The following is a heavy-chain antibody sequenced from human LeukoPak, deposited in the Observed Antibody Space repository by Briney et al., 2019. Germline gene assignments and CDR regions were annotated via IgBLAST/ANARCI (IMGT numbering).Heavy chain of an antibody. D-gene: IGHD4-23*01. J-gene: IGHJ4*02. CDR2: ISSSGSDI. CDR3: ARDYGGSSPFDY. CDR1: GFTFSNYE. Sequence: GGSLRLSCAASGFTFSNYEMHWARQAPGKGLEGVSYISSSGSDIYYADSVKGRFTISRDNAKNSLYLHMNSLRAEDTAVYYCARDYGGSSPFDYWGQGTLVTVSS. V-gene: IGHV3-48*03.